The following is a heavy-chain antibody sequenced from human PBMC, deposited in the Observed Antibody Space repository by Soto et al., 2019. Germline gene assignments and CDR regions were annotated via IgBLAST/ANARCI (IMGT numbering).Heavy chain of an antibody. CDR1: GFTFSSYG. J-gene: IGHJ4*02. V-gene: IGHV3-30*18. D-gene: IGHD1-26*01. CDR3: AKGGATQDGY. CDR2: ISYDGSNK. Sequence: QVQLVESGGGVVQPGRSLRLSCAASGFTFSSYGMHWVRQALGKGLEWVAVISYDGSNKYYADSVKGRFTISRDNSKNTLYLQMNSLRAEDTAVYYCAKGGATQDGYWGQGTLVTVSS.